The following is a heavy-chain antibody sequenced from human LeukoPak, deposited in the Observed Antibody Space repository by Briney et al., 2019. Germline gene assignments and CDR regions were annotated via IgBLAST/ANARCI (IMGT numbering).Heavy chain of an antibody. CDR2: IYTSGST. D-gene: IGHD3-10*01. CDR1: GGSISSYY. J-gene: IGHJ6*02. V-gene: IGHV4-4*07. CDR3: ARVMRSMVRGMNYYYGMDV. Sequence: SETLSLTCTVSGGSISSYYWSWIRQPAGKGLEWIGRIYTSGSTNYNPSLKSRVTMSVDTSKNQFSLKLSSVTAADTAVYYCARVMRSMVRGMNYYYGMDVWGQGTTVTVSS.